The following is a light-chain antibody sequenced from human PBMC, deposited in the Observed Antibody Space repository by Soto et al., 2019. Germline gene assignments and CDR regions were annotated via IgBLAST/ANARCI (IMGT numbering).Light chain of an antibody. CDR2: GAS. Sequence: EIVLTQSPGTLSLSPGDRATLSCRASQSVNSNYLAWYQRKPGQAPRHLIYGASNRATDIPYRFSASGSGTDFTLTITRLEAEDFAVYYCQQYDSTPPTFGQGTKVEVK. V-gene: IGKV3-20*01. CDR3: QQYDSTPPT. CDR1: QSVNSNY. J-gene: IGKJ1*01.